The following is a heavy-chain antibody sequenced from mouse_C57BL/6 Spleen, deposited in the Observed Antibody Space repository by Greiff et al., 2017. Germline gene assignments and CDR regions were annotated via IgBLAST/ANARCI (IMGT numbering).Heavy chain of an antibody. V-gene: IGHV1-82*01. J-gene: IGHJ2*01. CDR2: IYPGDGDT. Sequence: VQLQQSGPELVKPGASVKISCKASGYAFSSSWINWVKQRPGKGLEWIGRIYPGDGDTNYNGKFKGKATLTADKSSSTASMQLSSLTSEDSAVYFCARGGGIYGNSTYFDYWGQGTTLTVSS. CDR3: ARGGGIYGNSTYFDY. CDR1: GYAFSSSW. D-gene: IGHD2-1*01.